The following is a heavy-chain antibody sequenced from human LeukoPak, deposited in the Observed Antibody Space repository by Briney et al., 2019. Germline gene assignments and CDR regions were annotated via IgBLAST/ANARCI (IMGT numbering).Heavy chain of an antibody. Sequence: SETLSLTCAVYGGSFSGYYWSWIRQPPGKGLEWIGEINHSGSTNYNPSLKSRVTISVDTSKNQCSLKLSSVTAADTAVYYCARNPAHFDYWGQGTLVTVSS. CDR1: GGSFSGYY. V-gene: IGHV4-34*01. CDR3: ARNPAHFDY. CDR2: INHSGST. J-gene: IGHJ4*02.